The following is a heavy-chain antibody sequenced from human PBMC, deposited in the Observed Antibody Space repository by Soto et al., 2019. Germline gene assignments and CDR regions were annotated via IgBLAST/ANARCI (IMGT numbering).Heavy chain of an antibody. J-gene: IGHJ4*02. CDR1: GFSLSTGRVG. D-gene: IGHD3-9*01. CDR3: VHTSNHDNYFDY. CDR2: VYWNDDK. V-gene: IGHV2-5*01. Sequence: QITLKESGPTLVKPTQTLTLTCTFSGFSLSTGRVGVGWIRQPPGKALEWLALVYWNDDKRYSPSLRSTLTITKDTSNNQVVLTMTNMAPVDTATYYCVHTSNHDNYFDYWGQGTLVTVPS.